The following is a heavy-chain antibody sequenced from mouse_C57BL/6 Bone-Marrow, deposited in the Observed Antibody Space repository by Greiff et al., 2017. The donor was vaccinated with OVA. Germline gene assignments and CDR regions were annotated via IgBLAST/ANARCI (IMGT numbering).Heavy chain of an antibody. CDR2: ISSGGDYI. V-gene: IGHV5-9-1*02. Sequence: EVKLMESGEGLVKPGGSLKLSCAASGFTFSSYAMSWVRQTPEKRLEWVAYISSGGDYIYYADTVKGRFTISRDNARNTLYLQMSSLKSEDTAMYYCTRGPITTDFDYWGQGTTLTVSS. CDR1: GFTFSSYA. CDR3: TRGPITTDFDY. J-gene: IGHJ2*01. D-gene: IGHD1-1*01.